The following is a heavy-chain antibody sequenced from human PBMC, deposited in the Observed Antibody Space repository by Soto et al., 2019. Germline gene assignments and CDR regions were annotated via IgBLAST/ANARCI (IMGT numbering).Heavy chain of an antibody. J-gene: IGHJ1*01. CDR1: GFTFSDHY. Sequence: EMQLVESGGGLVQPGGSLRLSCAASGFTFSDHYMDWVRQAPGKGLEWVVRIKHKAHSYTTEYAASVKGRFTISRDDSKHSLYLQMNSLKTEDTAVYYSVGPPGLVVAGRNWGQGTLVTVSS. CDR3: VGPPGLVVAGRN. CDR2: IKHKAHSYTT. D-gene: IGHD6-13*01. V-gene: IGHV3-72*01.